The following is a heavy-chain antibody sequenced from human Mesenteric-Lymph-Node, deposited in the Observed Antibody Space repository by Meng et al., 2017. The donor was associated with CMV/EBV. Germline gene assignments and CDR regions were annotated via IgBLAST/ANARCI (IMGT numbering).Heavy chain of an antibody. D-gene: IGHD3-10*01. J-gene: IGHJ6*02. Sequence: GGSLRLSCAASGFTFSSYGMHWVRQAPGKGLEWVAFIRSDGGKTFYAGSVRGRFAISRDNSQNTLYLEMHSLRPEDTAVYSCAKGGSGTTGYGMDVWGQGTTVTVSS. CDR3: AKGGSGTTGYGMDV. V-gene: IGHV3-30*02. CDR1: GFTFSSYG. CDR2: IRSDGGKT.